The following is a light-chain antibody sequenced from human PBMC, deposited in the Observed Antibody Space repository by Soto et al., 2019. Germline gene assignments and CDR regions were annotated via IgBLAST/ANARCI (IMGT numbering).Light chain of an antibody. J-gene: IGLJ2*01. CDR3: QTWGTGIQV. CDR2: LNSDGSR. Sequence: QPVLTQSPSASASLGASVKLTCTLSSGHSSYAIAWHQQQPEKGPRYLMNLNSDGSRSKGDGIPDRFSGSSSGAERYLTISSLQSEDEADYDCQTWGTGIQVFGGGTKLTVL. V-gene: IGLV4-69*01. CDR1: SGHSSYA.